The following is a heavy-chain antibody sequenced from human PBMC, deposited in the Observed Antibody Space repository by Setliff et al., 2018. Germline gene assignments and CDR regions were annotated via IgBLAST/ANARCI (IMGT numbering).Heavy chain of an antibody. J-gene: IGHJ4*02. CDR3: ARALGATITHFDY. D-gene: IGHD1-26*01. CDR2: INPNSGGT. V-gene: IGHV1-2*04. Sequence: ASVKVSCKASGYTFTGYYMHWVRQAPGQGLEWMGWINPNSGGTNYAQKFQGWVTMTRXXXIXTAYXXXXXXRSDDTAVYYCARALGATITHFDYWGQGTLVTVSS. CDR1: GYTFTGYY.